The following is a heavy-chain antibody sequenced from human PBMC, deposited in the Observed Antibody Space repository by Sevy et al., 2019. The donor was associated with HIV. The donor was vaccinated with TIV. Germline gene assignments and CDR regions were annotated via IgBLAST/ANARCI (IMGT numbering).Heavy chain of an antibody. CDR2: FSFGCCRK. CDR3: AREGCTKPHDY. D-gene: IGHD2-8*01. Sequence: GGSLRLSCEASGFTFSKYSMSWVRQAPGKGLEWVSTFSFGCCRKNYADSVKRRFTISRDDSKNKLYLQMNSLRAEDTAVYYCAREGCTKPHDYWGQGTLVTVSS. CDR1: GFTFSKYS. V-gene: IGHV3-23*01. J-gene: IGHJ4*02.